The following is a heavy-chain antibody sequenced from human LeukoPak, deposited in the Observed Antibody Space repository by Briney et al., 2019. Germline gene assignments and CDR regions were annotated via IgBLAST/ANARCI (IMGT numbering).Heavy chain of an antibody. CDR1: GFTFSSYG. J-gene: IGHJ5*02. CDR2: ISYDGSNK. CDR3: ATDDKYAPSS. D-gene: IGHD2-2*01. Sequence: GGSLRLSCAASGFTFSSYGMHWVRQAPGKGLEWVAVISYDGSNKYYADSVKGRFTISRDNSKNTLYLQMNSLRAEDTAVYYCATDDKYAPSSWGQGTLVTVSS. V-gene: IGHV3-30*03.